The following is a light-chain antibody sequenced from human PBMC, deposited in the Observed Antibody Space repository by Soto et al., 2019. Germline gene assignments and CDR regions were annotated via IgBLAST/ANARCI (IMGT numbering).Light chain of an antibody. CDR2: WAS. J-gene: IGKJ1*01. V-gene: IGKV4-1*01. Sequence: DIVMTQSPDSLAVSLGERATINCKSSQSVLYSSNNKNYLAWYQQKPGQPPKLLIYWASTRESGVPDRFSGSGSGTHFTLAIARMQAEDVAIYSWQRDYRPWTLGKGTKLEIK. CDR3: QRDYRPWT. CDR1: QSVLYSSNNKNY.